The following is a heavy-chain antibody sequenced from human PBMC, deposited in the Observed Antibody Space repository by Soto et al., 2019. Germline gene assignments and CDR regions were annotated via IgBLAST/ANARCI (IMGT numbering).Heavy chain of an antibody. CDR2: VSIGGST. V-gene: IGHV3-23*01. Sequence: PGGSLRLSCAASVFTFSSYAMGLVRQGPGKGLEWVAVVSIGGSTHYADSVRVRFTISRYNSKNTLSLQMNSLTAEDTAVYFCAKRRGAGGHFDYWGQGALVTVSS. CDR3: AKRRGAGGHFDY. CDR1: VFTFSSYA. J-gene: IGHJ4*02. D-gene: IGHD2-15*01.